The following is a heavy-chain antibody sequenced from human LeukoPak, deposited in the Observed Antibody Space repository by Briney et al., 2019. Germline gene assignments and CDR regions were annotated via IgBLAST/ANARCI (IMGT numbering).Heavy chain of an antibody. V-gene: IGHV3-48*03. CDR1: GFTFSSYA. D-gene: IGHD3-10*01. CDR3: ARGYYYGSGIGFDP. CDR2: ISISGSTI. Sequence: GRSLRLSCAASGFTFSSYAMHWVRQAPGKGLEWVSYISISGSTIYYADSVEGRFTISRDNAKNSLYLQMNSLRAEDTAVYYCARGYYYGSGIGFDPWGQGTLVTVSS. J-gene: IGHJ5*02.